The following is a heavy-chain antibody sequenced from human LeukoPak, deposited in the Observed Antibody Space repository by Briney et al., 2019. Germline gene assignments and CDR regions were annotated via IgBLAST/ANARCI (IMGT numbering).Heavy chain of an antibody. J-gene: IGHJ4*02. CDR3: ARRGYSGYGPFDY. CDR1: GFSFNSDW. D-gene: IGHD5-12*01. V-gene: IGHV3-7*03. CDR2: IKHDESEK. Sequence: GGSLRLSRAASGFSFNSDWMDWVRQAPGKGLGWVANIKHDESEKNYLDSVKGRFTISRDNAKNSLYLQMNSLRAEDTAVYYCARRGYSGYGPFDYWGQGTLVTVSS.